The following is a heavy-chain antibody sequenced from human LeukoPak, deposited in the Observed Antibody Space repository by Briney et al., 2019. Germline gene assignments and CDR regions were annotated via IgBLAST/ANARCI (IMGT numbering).Heavy chain of an antibody. CDR3: ARIYYDSSGYYYFDY. Sequence: ASVKVSCKASGYTFTGYYMHWVRQAPGQGLEWMGWINLNSGGTNYAQKFQGRVTMTRDTSISTAYMELSRLRSDDTAVYYCARIYYDSSGYYYFDYWGQGTLVTVSS. D-gene: IGHD3-22*01. V-gene: IGHV1-2*02. CDR2: INLNSGGT. J-gene: IGHJ4*02. CDR1: GYTFTGYY.